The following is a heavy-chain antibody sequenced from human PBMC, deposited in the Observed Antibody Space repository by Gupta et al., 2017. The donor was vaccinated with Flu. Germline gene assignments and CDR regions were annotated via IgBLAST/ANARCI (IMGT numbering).Heavy chain of an antibody. V-gene: IGHV1-69*01. J-gene: IGHJ4*02. CDR3: ATRTYCGGDCSLSLIY. D-gene: IGHD2-21*02. CDR2: ITPVLATT. Sequence: QVHLVQSGTEAREPGSSVKVSCPISGGTFNTYSISGVRQAPGQGLEWMGRITPVLATTNYAQNFQGRVTITADESTNTAYMELSGLRSEDTAVYYCATRTYCGGDCSLSLIYWGQGTLLTVSS. CDR1: GGTFNTYS.